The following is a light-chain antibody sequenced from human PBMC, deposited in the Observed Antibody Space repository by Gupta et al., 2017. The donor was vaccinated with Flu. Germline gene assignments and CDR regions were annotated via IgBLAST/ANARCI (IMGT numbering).Light chain of an antibody. CDR2: DDG. V-gene: IGLV3-21*03. CDR1: TIGKNS. J-gene: IGLJ2*01. CDR3: QVWDSTTDFVV. Sequence: GRTARSTGGGSTIGKNSVHWYQQKPGPAPVLVFHDDGVRPSGIPERFSGSNSGNTATLAISLVEAGDEADYYCQVWDSTTDFVVFGGGTKLTVL.